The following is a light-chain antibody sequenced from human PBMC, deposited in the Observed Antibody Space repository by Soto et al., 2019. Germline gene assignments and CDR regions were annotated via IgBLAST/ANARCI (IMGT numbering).Light chain of an antibody. CDR2: LEGSGSY. CDR1: SGHSIYI. V-gene: IGLV4-60*02. Sequence: QPLLTQSSSASASLGSSVKLTCTLSSGHSIYIIAWHQQQPGKAPRYLMKLEGSGSYNKGSGVPDRFSGSSSGADRYLTISNLQFEDEADYYCETWDRNTWVFGGGTKLTVL. J-gene: IGLJ3*02. CDR3: ETWDRNTWV.